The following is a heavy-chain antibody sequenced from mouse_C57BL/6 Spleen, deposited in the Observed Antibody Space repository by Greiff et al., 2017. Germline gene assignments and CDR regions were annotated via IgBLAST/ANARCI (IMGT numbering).Heavy chain of an antibody. D-gene: IGHD2-3*01. Sequence: QVQLKQPGAELVKPGASVKMSCKASGYTFTSYWITWVKQRPGQGLEWIGDIYPGSGSTNYNEKFKSKATLTVDTSSITAYMQLSNLTSEDSAVYYCARRKVDGYYYYFDYWGQGTTLTVSS. CDR3: ARRKVDGYYYYFDY. V-gene: IGHV1-55*01. CDR2: IYPGSGST. J-gene: IGHJ2*01. CDR1: GYTFTSYW.